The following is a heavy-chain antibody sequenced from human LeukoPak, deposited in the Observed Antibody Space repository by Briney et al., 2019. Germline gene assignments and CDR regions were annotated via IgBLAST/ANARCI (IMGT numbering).Heavy chain of an antibody. Sequence: PGGSLRLSCAASGFTFSNAWMSWVRQAPGKGLEWVSYISSSSTTIYYADSVKGRFTISRDNAKNSLYLQMNSLRAEDTAVYYCARDGPYCSSTSCYGLDAFDIWGQGTMVTVSS. J-gene: IGHJ3*02. CDR2: ISSSSTTI. D-gene: IGHD2-2*01. V-gene: IGHV3-48*01. CDR3: ARDGPYCSSTSCYGLDAFDI. CDR1: GFTFSNAW.